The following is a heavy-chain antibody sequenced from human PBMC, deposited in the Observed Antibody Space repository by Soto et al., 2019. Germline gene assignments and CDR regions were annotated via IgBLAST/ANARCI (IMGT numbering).Heavy chain of an antibody. J-gene: IGHJ6*03. V-gene: IGHV3-9*01. CDR3: AKSDGSGPYKGYYYYMDV. CDR2: ISWNRGSI. CDR1: GFTFDDYA. Sequence: EVQLVESGGGLVQPGRSLRLSCAASGFTFDDYAMHCVRQAPGKGLEWVSGISWNRGSIGYADSVKGRFTISRDNAKNSLYLQMNSLRAEDTALYYCAKSDGSGPYKGYYYYMDVWGKGSTVTVSS. D-gene: IGHD3-10*01.